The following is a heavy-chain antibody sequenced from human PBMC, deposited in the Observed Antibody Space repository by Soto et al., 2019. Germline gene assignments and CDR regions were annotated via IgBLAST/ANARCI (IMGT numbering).Heavy chain of an antibody. CDR1: GVTFSNYA. J-gene: IGHJ6*01. CDR2: ISYHGTEK. Sequence: QVQLVESGGGVVQPGMSLRLSCAASGVTFSNYAMHWVRQAPGKGLEWVADISYHGTEKGYADSVKGRFTISRDNSKNTRNGQMSNRRPEDRAVYYCAKDIVGVDTGNCGLEVWGQGTTVIGS. V-gene: IGHV3-30*18. CDR3: AKDIVGVDTGNCGLEV. D-gene: IGHD5-18*01.